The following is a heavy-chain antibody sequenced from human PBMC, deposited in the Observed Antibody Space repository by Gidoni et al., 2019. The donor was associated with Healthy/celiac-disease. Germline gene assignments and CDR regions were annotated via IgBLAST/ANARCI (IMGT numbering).Heavy chain of an antibody. CDR2: INAGNGNT. J-gene: IGHJ6*03. V-gene: IGHV1-3*01. CDR1: GYTFTSYA. CDR3: ARGVGELLYYYYYYMDV. D-gene: IGHD3-10*01. Sequence: QVQLVQSGAEVKKPGASVKVSCKAYGYTFTSYALHWVRQAPGHRLEWMGWINAGNGNTKYSQKFQGRVTITRDTSASTAYMELSSLRSEDTAVYYCARGVGELLYYYYYYMDVWGKGTTVTVSS.